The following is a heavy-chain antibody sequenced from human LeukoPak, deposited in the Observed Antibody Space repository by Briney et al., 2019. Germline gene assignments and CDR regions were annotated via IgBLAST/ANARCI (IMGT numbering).Heavy chain of an antibody. Sequence: QTGGSLRLSCAASGFTFSIYAMNWVRQAPGKGLEWVSGISGSDVTTYYADSVKGRFTISRDNSKNMLYLQMNSLGAEDTAVYYCAKDLRREQWLVNGAPYFGYWGLGTLVTVSS. CDR3: AKDLRREQWLVNGAPYFGY. V-gene: IGHV3-23*01. D-gene: IGHD6-19*01. CDR1: GFTFSIYA. CDR2: ISGSDVTT. J-gene: IGHJ4*02.